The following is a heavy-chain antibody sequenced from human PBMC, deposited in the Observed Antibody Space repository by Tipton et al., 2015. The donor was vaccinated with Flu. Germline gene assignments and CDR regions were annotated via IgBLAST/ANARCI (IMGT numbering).Heavy chain of an antibody. CDR3: TRDKANILRYFEAGMDV. D-gene: IGHD3-9*01. Sequence: QVQLVQSGGGLVKPGGSLRLSCAASGFTLSDYYMSWVRQPPGKGLEWVSLISSSGVPVYYAESVEGRFSISRDSAENSLYLQMNSLRAEDTAVYYCTRDKANILRYFEAGMDVWGQGTTVTVSS. CDR1: GFTLSDYY. CDR2: ISSSGVPV. V-gene: IGHV3-11*01. J-gene: IGHJ6*02.